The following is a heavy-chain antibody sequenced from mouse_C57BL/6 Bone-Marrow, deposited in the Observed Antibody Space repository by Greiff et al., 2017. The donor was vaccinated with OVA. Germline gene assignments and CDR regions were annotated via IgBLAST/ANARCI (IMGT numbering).Heavy chain of an antibody. CDR1: GYTFTSYG. CDR2: IYPRSGNT. V-gene: IGHV1-81*01. D-gene: IGHD4-1*01. CDR3: ARLHWDVGAMDY. Sequence: QVQLKESGAELARPGASVKLSCKASGYTFTSYGISWVKQRTGQGLEWIGEIYPRSGNTYYNEKFKGKATLTADKSSSTAYMELRSLTSEDSAVYFCARLHWDVGAMDYWGQGTSVTVSS. J-gene: IGHJ4*01.